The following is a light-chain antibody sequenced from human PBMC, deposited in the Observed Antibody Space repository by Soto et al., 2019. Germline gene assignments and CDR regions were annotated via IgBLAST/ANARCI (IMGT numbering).Light chain of an antibody. Sequence: EIVLTQSPATLSLSPGERATLSCRASQTVSSNLAWYQQKPGQAPRLLIHGASTRATGVPARFSGGGSGTEFTLTISGLQSEDFAVYYCQQYHNWPPQYTFGQGTKLQIK. J-gene: IGKJ2*01. CDR3: QQYHNWPPQYT. CDR2: GAS. CDR1: QTVSSN. V-gene: IGKV3-15*01.